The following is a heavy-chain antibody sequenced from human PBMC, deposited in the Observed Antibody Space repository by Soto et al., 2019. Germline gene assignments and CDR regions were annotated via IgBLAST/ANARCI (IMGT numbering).Heavy chain of an antibody. Sequence: EVQLVESGGGLVKPGGSLRLSCAASGFTFSNAWMSWVRQAPGKGLEWVGRIKSKTDGGTTDYAAPVKGRFTISRDDSKNTLYLQMNSLKTEDTALYYGTAEKRSGSYSTYWGQGTLVTVSS. D-gene: IGHD1-26*01. J-gene: IGHJ4*02. CDR2: IKSKTDGGTT. CDR1: GFTFSNAW. CDR3: TAEKRSGSYSTY. V-gene: IGHV3-15*01.